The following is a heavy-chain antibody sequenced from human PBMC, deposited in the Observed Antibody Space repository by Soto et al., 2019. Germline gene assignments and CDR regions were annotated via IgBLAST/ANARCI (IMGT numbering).Heavy chain of an antibody. Sequence: PGGSLRLSCAASGFTFSSYWMSWVRQAPGKGLEWVANIKQDGSEKYYVDSVKGRFTISRDNAKNSLYLQMNSLRAEDTAVYYCARTIGDYYDRSGYKFDYWGQGTLVTVSS. J-gene: IGHJ4*02. CDR2: IKQDGSEK. D-gene: IGHD3-22*01. V-gene: IGHV3-7*03. CDR3: ARTIGDYYDRSGYKFDY. CDR1: GFTFSSYW.